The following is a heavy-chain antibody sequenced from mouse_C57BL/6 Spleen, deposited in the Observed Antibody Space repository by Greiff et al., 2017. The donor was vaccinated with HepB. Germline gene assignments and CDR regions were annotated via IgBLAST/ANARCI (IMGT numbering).Heavy chain of an antibody. D-gene: IGHD1-1*01. CDR2: INPSSGYT. CDR1: GYTFTSYT. J-gene: IGHJ1*03. CDR3: ARGGTTVVENWYFDV. Sequence: QVHVKQSGAELARPGASVKMSCKASGYTFTSYTMHWVKQRPGQGLEWIGYINPSSGYTKYNQKFKDKATLTADKSSSTAYMQLSSLTSEDAAVYYCARGGTTVVENWYFDVWGTGTTVTVSS. V-gene: IGHV1-4*01.